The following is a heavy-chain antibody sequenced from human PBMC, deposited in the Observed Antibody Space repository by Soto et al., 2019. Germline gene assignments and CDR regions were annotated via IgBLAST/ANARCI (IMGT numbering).Heavy chain of an antibody. V-gene: IGHV1-3*04. J-gene: IGHJ4*02. Sequence: ASVKVSCKASGYTFTNYAIQWVRQAPGQRLEWMGWINTGKGNTKYSQKFQGRVTITRDTSASTAYMELSSLRSEDTAVYYCARMRNILTGYPGHFDYWGQGTLVTVSS. CDR2: INTGKGNT. CDR3: ARMRNILTGYPGHFDY. CDR1: GYTFTNYA. D-gene: IGHD3-9*01.